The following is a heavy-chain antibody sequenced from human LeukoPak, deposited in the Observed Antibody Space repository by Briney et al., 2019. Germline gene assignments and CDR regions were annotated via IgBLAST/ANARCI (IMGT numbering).Heavy chain of an antibody. CDR3: ARLLGSSSSSWASFDY. CDR2: IYPGDSHT. CDR1: GYSFTTYW. V-gene: IGHV5-51*01. Sequence: GESLKISCKGYGYSFTTYWIGWVRQIPGKGLEWMGIIYPGDSHTIYSPSFRGQVTMSADKSISTAYLQWSSLKASDTAMYYCARLLGSSSSSWASFDYWGQGTLVTVSS. D-gene: IGHD6-13*01. J-gene: IGHJ4*02.